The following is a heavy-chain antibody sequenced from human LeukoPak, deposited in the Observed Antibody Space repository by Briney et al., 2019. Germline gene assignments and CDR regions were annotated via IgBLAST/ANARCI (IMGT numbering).Heavy chain of an antibody. Sequence: ASVKVSCKASGYTFTSYDINWVRQATGQGLEWMGWMNPNSGNTGYAQKFQGRVTMTRNTSISTAYMELSSLRSEDTAVYYCARGNTVTTEYYYYGMDVWGQGTTVTVSS. D-gene: IGHD4-17*01. CDR1: GYTFTSYD. J-gene: IGHJ6*02. V-gene: IGHV1-8*01. CDR3: ARGNTVTTEYYYYGMDV. CDR2: MNPNSGNT.